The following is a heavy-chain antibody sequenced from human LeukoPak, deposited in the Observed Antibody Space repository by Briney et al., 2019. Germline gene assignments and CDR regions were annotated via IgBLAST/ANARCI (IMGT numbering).Heavy chain of an antibody. Sequence: PGGSLRLSCAASGFTVSSNYTSWVRQAPGKGLEWVSAISGSGGSTYYADSVKGRFTISRDNSKNTLYLQMNSLRAEDTAVYYCANPAISFDDYLAFDIWGQGTMVTVSS. CDR3: ANPAISFDDYLAFDI. J-gene: IGHJ3*02. CDR2: ISGSGGST. V-gene: IGHV3-23*01. D-gene: IGHD4/OR15-4a*01. CDR1: GFTVSSNY.